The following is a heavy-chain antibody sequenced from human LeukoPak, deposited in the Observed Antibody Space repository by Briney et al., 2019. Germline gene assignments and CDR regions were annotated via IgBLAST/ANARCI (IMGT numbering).Heavy chain of an antibody. CDR3: ARDGVVVPAATEGYWFDP. CDR2: INPNSGGT. J-gene: IGHJ5*02. D-gene: IGHD2-2*01. Sequence: ASVKVSCKASGYTFTGYYMHWVRQAPGQGLEWMGWINPNSGGTNYAQKFQGRVTMTRDTSISTAYMELSRLRSDDTAVYYCARDGVVVPAATEGYWFDPWGQGTLVTVSS. V-gene: IGHV1-2*02. CDR1: GYTFTGYY.